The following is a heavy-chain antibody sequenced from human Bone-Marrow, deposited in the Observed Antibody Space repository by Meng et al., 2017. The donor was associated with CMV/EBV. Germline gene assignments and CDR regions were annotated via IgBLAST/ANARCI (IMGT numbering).Heavy chain of an antibody. CDR3: ARGDRATITNNVPYYFDF. CDR1: GFTFSRYG. CDR2: IPNDGSKK. Sequence: GESLKISCATSGFTFSRYGLYWVRQAPGKGLEWVAFIPNDGSKKLYADFVKGRFTVSRGNSKNTLHLQMSSLRAGDTAMYYCARGDRATITNNVPYYFDFWGRGTLVTVSS. V-gene: IGHV3-30*02. J-gene: IGHJ4*02. D-gene: IGHD4-11*01.